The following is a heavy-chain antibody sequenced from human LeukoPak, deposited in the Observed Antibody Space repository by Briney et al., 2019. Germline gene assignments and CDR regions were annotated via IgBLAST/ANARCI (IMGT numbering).Heavy chain of an antibody. V-gene: IGHV1-18*01. D-gene: IGHD1-26*01. J-gene: IGHJ4*02. CDR1: GYTFTIYG. Sequence: ASVTVSFTASGYTFTIYGISWVRQAPGQGLEWMGWISAYNGNTNYAQKFQGRVTITADESTSTAYMELSSLRSEDTAVYYCARGLSGSYDYWGQGTLVTVSS. CDR2: ISAYNGNT. CDR3: ARGLSGSYDY.